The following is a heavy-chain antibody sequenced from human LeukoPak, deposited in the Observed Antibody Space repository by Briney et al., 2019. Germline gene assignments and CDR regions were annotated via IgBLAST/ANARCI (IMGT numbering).Heavy chain of an antibody. CDR3: AKAPIAVAARFDS. Sequence: GGSLRLSCTASGFTFDDYAMHWVRQAPGKGLEWVSGISWNSGSIGYADSVKGRFTISRDNAKNSLYLQMNSLRAEDTALYYCAKAPIAVAARFDSWGPGTLVTVSS. V-gene: IGHV3-9*01. CDR1: GFTFDDYA. D-gene: IGHD6-19*01. CDR2: ISWNSGSI. J-gene: IGHJ4*02.